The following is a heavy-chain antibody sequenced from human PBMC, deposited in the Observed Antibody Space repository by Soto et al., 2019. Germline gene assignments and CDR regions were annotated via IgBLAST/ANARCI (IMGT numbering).Heavy chain of an antibody. CDR3: ARSSGTSYIWFDP. J-gene: IGHJ5*02. CDR2: ISAYNGNT. D-gene: IGHD1-26*01. Sequence: ASVKVSCKASGYTFTNYGISWVRQAPGQGLEWMGWISAYNGNTKYAQKLQGRVTVTTDTSTSTAYMEVRSLRSDDTAVYYCARSSGTSYIWFDPWGQGTLVTVSS. CDR1: GYTFTNYG. V-gene: IGHV1-18*01.